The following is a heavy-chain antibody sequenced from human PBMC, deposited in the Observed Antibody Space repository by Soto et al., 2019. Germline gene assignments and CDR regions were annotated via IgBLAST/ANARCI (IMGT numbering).Heavy chain of an antibody. CDR1: GGSISVYY. V-gene: IGHV4-59*01. Sequence: PSETLSLTCTISGGSISVYYWSWIRQPPGQALEWIGYIYDSGSPYYNPSLRSRVIISADTSKNQISLKLTSATAADTAVYYCVRGVGSSPPRYWGRGTLVTVSS. CDR2: IYDSGSP. D-gene: IGHD1-26*01. J-gene: IGHJ4*02. CDR3: VRGVGSSPPRY.